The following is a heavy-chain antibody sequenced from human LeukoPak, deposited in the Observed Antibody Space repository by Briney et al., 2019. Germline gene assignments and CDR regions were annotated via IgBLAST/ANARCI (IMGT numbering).Heavy chain of an antibody. D-gene: IGHD3-10*01. CDR3: ARAPDRSGSYYGGFDI. V-gene: IGHV3-53*01. Sequence: PGGFLRLSWAATVITVSSSYMNWVRQAPGKGLEWVLVIYSGGSTYYADSVKGRFTISRDNSKNTLYLQMNSLRAEDTAVYYCARAPDRSGSYYGGFDIWGQGTMVTVSS. CDR1: VITVSSSY. CDR2: IYSGGST. J-gene: IGHJ3*02.